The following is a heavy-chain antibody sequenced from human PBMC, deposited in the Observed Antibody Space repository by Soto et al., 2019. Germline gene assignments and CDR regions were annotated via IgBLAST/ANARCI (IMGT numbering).Heavy chain of an antibody. CDR3: AKGGAIVAADTRVYLYNAMDV. D-gene: IGHD1-26*01. Sequence: QVQLVQSGTEVKRPGDSVKVSCKASGYTFTGYYVHWVRQAPGQGLEWMGWINPNSGDTYLAQRFQGRVTMNRDTSIGTAYMELRGLTSDDTAEYYCAKGGAIVAADTRVYLYNAMDVWGQGTTVTVSS. CDR2: INPNSGDT. CDR1: GYTFTGYY. V-gene: IGHV1-2*02. J-gene: IGHJ6*02.